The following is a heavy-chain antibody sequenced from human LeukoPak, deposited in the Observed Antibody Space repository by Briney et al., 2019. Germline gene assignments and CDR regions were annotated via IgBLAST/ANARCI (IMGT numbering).Heavy chain of an antibody. D-gene: IGHD2-21*01. J-gene: IGHJ4*02. CDR2: TSSSDAGT. V-gene: IGHV3-23*01. CDR1: GFTLSTYA. Sequence: GGSLRLSCAASGFTLSTYAMSWVRQTPGKGLEWVAATSSSDAGTYHADSVRGRFTISRDNSKNTLYLQMNSLRAEDAAVYFCAKAPVTSCRGAYCYPFDSWGQGTLVAVSS. CDR3: AKAPVTSCRGAYCYPFDS.